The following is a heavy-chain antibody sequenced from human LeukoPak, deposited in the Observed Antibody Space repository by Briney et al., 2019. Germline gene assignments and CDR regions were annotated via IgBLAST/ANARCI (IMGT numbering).Heavy chain of an antibody. CDR2: MYTTGST. CDR1: GGSISSGSYY. D-gene: IGHD3-16*01. V-gene: IGHV4-61*02. CDR3: ARDQGPRGEWFDP. Sequence: PSQTLSLTCTVSGGSISSGSYYWSWIRQPDGKGLEYIGRMYTTGSTNYNPSLKSRVTISVDTSKNQFSLKLTSVTAADTAVYYCARDQGPRGEWFDPWGQGTLVTVSS. J-gene: IGHJ5*02.